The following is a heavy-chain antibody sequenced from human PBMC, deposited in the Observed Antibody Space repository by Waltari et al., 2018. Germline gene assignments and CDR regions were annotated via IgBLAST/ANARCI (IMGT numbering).Heavy chain of an antibody. Sequence: QVQLVQSGAEVKKPGASVKVSCKASGYTFTSYDINWVRQATGQVLECSGWMNPNSGNKGYAQKFQGRVTITRNTSISTAYMELGSLRSEDTAVYYCARDYDGSGSFDYWGQGTLVTVSS. D-gene: IGHD3-10*01. CDR1: GYTFTSYD. CDR2: MNPNSGNK. V-gene: IGHV1-8*03. CDR3: ARDYDGSGSFDY. J-gene: IGHJ4*02.